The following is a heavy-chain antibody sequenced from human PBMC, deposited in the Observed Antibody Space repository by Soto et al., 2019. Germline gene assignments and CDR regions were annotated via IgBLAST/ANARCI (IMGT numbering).Heavy chain of an antibody. CDR2: IYYGGDS. J-gene: IGHJ4*02. CDR1: GGSISSRTSY. Sequence: QVQLQESGPGLVKPSQTLSLTCTVSGGSISSRTSYWSWIRQHPGKGLEWIGYIYYGGDSFYNPSLKSRVTIPIAMPENHPPLKLISVPAGDAAVYFGARGGGGGVDCWGQGTLVTVAS. V-gene: IGHV4-31*03. D-gene: IGHD1-26*01. CDR3: ARGGGGGVDC.